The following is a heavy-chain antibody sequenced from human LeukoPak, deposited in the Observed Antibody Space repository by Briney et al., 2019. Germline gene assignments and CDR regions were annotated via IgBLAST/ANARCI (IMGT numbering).Heavy chain of an antibody. Sequence: ASVKVSCKSSGYIFTDYYMQWMRQAPGRGFEWMGWINPNSGGTNYAQKFQGRVTMTRDTSISTAYMELSRLRSDDTAVYYCARDWDYTDYWGQGTLVTVSS. CDR3: ARDWDYTDY. J-gene: IGHJ4*02. CDR2: INPNSGGT. V-gene: IGHV1-2*02. D-gene: IGHD4-11*01. CDR1: GYIFTDYY.